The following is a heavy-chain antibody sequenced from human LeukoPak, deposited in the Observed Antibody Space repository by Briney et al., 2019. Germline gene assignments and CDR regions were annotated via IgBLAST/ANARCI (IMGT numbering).Heavy chain of an antibody. V-gene: IGHV3-23*01. J-gene: IGHJ4*02. CDR1: GITLSNYG. CDR3: AKRGVVIRVILVGFHREAYYFDS. Sequence: GGSLRLSCAVSGITLSNYGMSWVRQAPGKGLEWFAGISGSGGTTNYADSVKGRFTISRDNPKNTLYLQMNSLRAEDTAVYFCAKRGVVIRVILVGFHREAYYFDSWGQGALVTVSS. CDR2: ISGSGGTT. D-gene: IGHD3-22*01.